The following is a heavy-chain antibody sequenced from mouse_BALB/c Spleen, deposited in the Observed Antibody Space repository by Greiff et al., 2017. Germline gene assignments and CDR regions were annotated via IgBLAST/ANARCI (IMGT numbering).Heavy chain of an antibody. V-gene: IGHV5-6*02. CDR2: ISSGGSYT. CDR3: ARQGVRLWYFDV. Sequence: DVKLVESGGDLVKPGGSLKLSCAASGFTFSSYGMSWVRQTPDKRLEWVATISSGGSYTYYPDSVKGRFTISRDNAKNTLYLQMSSLKSEETAMYYCARQGVRLWYFDVWGAGTTVTVSS. D-gene: IGHD1-2*01. CDR1: GFTFSSYG. J-gene: IGHJ1*01.